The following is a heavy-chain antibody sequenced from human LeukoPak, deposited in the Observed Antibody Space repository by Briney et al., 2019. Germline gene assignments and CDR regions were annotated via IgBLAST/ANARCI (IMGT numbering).Heavy chain of an antibody. CDR2: INPNSGGT. J-gene: IGHJ6*03. CDR1: GYTFSDYY. Sequence: ASVKLSCKASGYTFSDYYLHWVRRAPGQGLEWMGWINPNSGGTYYAQKFQGRVTMTRDTSISTVYMELRRLTSDDTAIYHCARTVSGNYFRYYMDVWGKGTTVTVSS. D-gene: IGHD6-19*01. CDR3: ARTVSGNYFRYYMDV. V-gene: IGHV1-2*02.